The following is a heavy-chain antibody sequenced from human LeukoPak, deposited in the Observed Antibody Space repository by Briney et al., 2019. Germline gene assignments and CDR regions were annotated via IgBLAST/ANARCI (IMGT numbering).Heavy chain of an antibody. J-gene: IGHJ4*02. Sequence: SETLSLTCTGSGDPLSSYYGSSIRQPPAKGVEWIRPIYYSGNTNFNPPLKSQDSISVDKAKNQVSVKLTAVAAADTAVYYCARDSGTSGAGLDSWGQGTLVTVSS. D-gene: IGHD1-7*01. CDR3: ARDSGTSGAGLDS. V-gene: IGHV4-59*13. CDR1: GDPLSSYY. CDR2: IYYSGNT.